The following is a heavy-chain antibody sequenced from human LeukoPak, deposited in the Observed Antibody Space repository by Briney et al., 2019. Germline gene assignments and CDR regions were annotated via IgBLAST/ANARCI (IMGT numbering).Heavy chain of an antibody. CDR1: GGSISSSNW. J-gene: IGHJ4*02. V-gene: IGHV4-4*02. D-gene: IGHD5-18*01. CDR2: IYHSGST. CDR3: ARGQKYRNGYTVTELGSGYFDY. Sequence: PSETLSLICAVSGGSISSSNWWSWVRQPPGKGLEWIGEIYHSGSTNYNPSLKSRVTISVDKSKNQFSLKLSSVTAADTAVYYCARGQKYRNGYTVTELGSGYFDYWGQGTLVTVSS.